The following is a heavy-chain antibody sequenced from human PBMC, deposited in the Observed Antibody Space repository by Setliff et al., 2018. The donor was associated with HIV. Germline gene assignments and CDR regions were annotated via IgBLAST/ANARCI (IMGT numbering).Heavy chain of an antibody. CDR2: NYYSGTT. J-gene: IGHJ4*02. Sequence: PSETLSLTCAVSGYAITSGFYWGWIRRPPGKGLEWMGFNYYSGTTYHNPSLKSRVTMSVDSSKNQFSLKVNSVTAADTAVYYCARLRPSVADRSYFDHWGQGTLVTVSS. CDR1: GYAITSGFY. CDR3: ARLRPSVADRSYFDH. D-gene: IGHD6-19*01. V-gene: IGHV4-38-2*01.